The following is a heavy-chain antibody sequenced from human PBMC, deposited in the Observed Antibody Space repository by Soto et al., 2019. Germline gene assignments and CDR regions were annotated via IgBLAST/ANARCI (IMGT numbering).Heavy chain of an antibody. CDR3: ARDRVRHYDFWSGYPRRDYYYGMDV. V-gene: IGHV4-31*03. D-gene: IGHD3-3*01. Sequence: PSETLSLTCTVSGGSISSGGYYWSWIRQHPGKGLEWIGYIYYSGSTYYNPSLKSRVTISVDTSKNQFSLKLSSVTAEDTAVYYCARDRVRHYDFWSGYPRRDYYYGMDVWGQGTTVT. CDR2: IYYSGST. CDR1: GGSISSGGYY. J-gene: IGHJ6*02.